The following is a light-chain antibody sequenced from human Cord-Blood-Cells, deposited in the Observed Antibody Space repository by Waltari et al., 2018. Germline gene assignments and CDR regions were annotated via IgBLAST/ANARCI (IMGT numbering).Light chain of an antibody. Sequence: EIVLTQSPGTLSLSPGERATLSCRASQSVSSSYLAWYQQKPGQAPRLLIYGASSRATGXXXRFSXXGSGTDFTLTISRLEPEDFAVYYCQQYGSSPPITFGQGTRLEIK. J-gene: IGKJ5*01. V-gene: IGKV3-20*01. CDR1: QSVSSSY. CDR2: GAS. CDR3: QQYGSSPPIT.